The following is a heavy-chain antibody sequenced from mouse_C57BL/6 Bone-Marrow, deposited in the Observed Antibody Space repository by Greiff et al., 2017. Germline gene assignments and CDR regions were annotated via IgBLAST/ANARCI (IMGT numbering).Heavy chain of an antibody. D-gene: IGHD1-1*01. J-gene: IGHJ3*01. V-gene: IGHV1-64*01. CDR1: GYTFTSYW. CDR3: ARDYGSSYVGAWFAY. Sequence: QVHVKQPGAELVKPGASVKLSCKASGYTFTSYWMHWVKQRPGQGLEWIGMIHPNSGSTNYNEKFKSKATLTVDKSSSTAYMQLSSLTSEDSAVYYCARDYGSSYVGAWFAYWGQGTLVTVSA. CDR2: IHPNSGST.